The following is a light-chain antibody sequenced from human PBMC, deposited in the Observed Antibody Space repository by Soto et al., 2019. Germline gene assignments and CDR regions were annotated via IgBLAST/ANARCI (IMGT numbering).Light chain of an antibody. CDR1: SSNIGRNY. V-gene: IGLV1-47*01. J-gene: IGLJ2*01. CDR3: AAWDDSLRGVI. Sequence: QSVLTQPPSTSGTPGQRVTISCSGSSSNIGRNYVYWYQQLPGTAPKVLIQWNNQRPSGVPDRFSGSKSGTSASLAVSGLRSEDEADYYCAAWDDSLRGVIFGGGTKLTVL. CDR2: WNN.